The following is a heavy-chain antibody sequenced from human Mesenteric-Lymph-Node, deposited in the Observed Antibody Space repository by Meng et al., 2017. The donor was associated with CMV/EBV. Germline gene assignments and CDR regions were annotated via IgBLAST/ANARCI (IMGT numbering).Heavy chain of an antibody. CDR3: ARDSSRLYNL. Sequence: SETLSLTCTVSGGSIKNSDYFWGWIRQPPGKGLEWIAIINYSGTTYYNPSLETRVSISVDTSKNQFSLKLTSVTAADTAVYFCARDSSRLYNLWGQGTLVTVSS. J-gene: IGHJ5*02. CDR2: INYSGTT. D-gene: IGHD3-16*02. CDR1: GGSIKNSDYF. V-gene: IGHV4-39*07.